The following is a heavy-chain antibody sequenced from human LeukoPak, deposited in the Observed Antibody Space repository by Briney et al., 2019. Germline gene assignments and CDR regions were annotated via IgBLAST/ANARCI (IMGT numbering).Heavy chain of an antibody. Sequence: SETPSLTCTVSSGSISGLYWSWIRQPPRKGLEWIGEINHSGSTNYNPSLKSRVTISVDTSKNQFSLKLSSVTAADTAVYYCAVNGGFGDLEGYGMDVWGQGTTVTVSS. CDR1: SGSISGLY. D-gene: IGHD3-10*01. CDR2: INHSGST. V-gene: IGHV4-34*01. J-gene: IGHJ6*02. CDR3: AVNGGFGDLEGYGMDV.